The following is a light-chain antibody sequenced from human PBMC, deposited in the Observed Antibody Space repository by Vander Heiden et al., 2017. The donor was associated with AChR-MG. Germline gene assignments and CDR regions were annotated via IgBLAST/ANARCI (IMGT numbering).Light chain of an antibody. Sequence: DIQMTQSPSTLSASVGDRVTITCRASQSISSWLAWYQQKPGKAPKLLIYDASSLESGVPPRFSGSGSGTEFTLTISSLQPDDFATYYCQQYNSYHTFGQGTNLEI. CDR2: DAS. CDR1: QSISSW. CDR3: QQYNSYHT. V-gene: IGKV1-5*01. J-gene: IGKJ2*01.